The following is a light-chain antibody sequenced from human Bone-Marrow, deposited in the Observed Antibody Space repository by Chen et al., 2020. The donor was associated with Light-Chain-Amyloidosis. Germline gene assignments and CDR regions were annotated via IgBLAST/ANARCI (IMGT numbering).Light chain of an antibody. J-gene: IGKJ1*01. CDR2: AAS. Sequence: DIQMTQSPSSLAASVGDRVTITCRTSQSVTNYLNWYQQKPGKAPRILIYAASTLHTGVPSRFGGSGFGTDFTLTISGLQPEDFATYYCQQSYSSPPFGPGTKVE. V-gene: IGKV1-39*01. CDR3: QQSYSSPP. CDR1: QSVTNY.